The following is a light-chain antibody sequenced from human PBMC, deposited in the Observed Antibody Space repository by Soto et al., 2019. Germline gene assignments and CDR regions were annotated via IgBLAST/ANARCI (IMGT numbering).Light chain of an antibody. CDR2: GAS. J-gene: IGKJ5*01. V-gene: IGKV3-15*01. CDR1: QSVSSN. CDR3: QQSYSTLFT. Sequence: EIVMTQSPATLSVSPGERVTLSCRASQSVSSNLAWYQQKPGQAPRLLIYGASTRATGIPARFSGSGSGTEFSLTISRLEPEDFATYYCQQSYSTLFTFGQGTRLEIK.